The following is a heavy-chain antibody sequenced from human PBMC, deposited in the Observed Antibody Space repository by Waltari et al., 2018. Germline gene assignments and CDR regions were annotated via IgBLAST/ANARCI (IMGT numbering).Heavy chain of an antibody. CDR3: AKEDSTDTTLDY. CDR1: GFTFSSSA. V-gene: IGHV3-23*03. D-gene: IGHD2-15*01. J-gene: IGHJ4*02. Sequence: EVQLLESGGGLVQPGGSLRLSCAASGFTFSSSAMSWVRQAPGKGLEWVSVIYSGGSTYYADSVKGRFTISRDNSKNTLYLQMNSLRAEDTAVYYCAKEDSTDTTLDYWGQGTLVTVSS. CDR2: IYSGGST.